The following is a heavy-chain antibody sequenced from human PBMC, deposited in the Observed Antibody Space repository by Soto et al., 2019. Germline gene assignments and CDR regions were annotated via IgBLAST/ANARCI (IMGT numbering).Heavy chain of an antibody. CDR1: GFTVSSDY. V-gene: IGHV3-66*01. J-gene: IGHJ6*02. CDR2: IYSGGST. CDR3: ARDPGDSNGVSV. D-gene: IGHD6-13*01. Sequence: EVQVVESGGGLVQPGGSLRLSCAASGFTVSSDYMSWVRQAPGKGLEWVSVIYSGGSTYYADSVKGRFTISRDNSKNTLYLQMNSLRAEDTAVYYCARDPGDSNGVSVWGQGTTVTVSS.